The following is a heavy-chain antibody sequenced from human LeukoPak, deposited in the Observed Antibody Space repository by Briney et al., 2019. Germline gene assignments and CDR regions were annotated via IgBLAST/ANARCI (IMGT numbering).Heavy chain of an antibody. CDR2: IIPILGIA. V-gene: IGHV1-69*04. CDR1: GGTFSSYA. D-gene: IGHD6-13*01. Sequence: SVKVSCKASGGTFSSYAISWVRQAPGQGLEWMGRIIPILGIANYAQKFQGRVTITADKSTSTAYMELSSLRSEDTAVYYCARHYHQVPAAGTMSGGNWFDPWGQGTLVTVSS. J-gene: IGHJ5*02. CDR3: ARHYHQVPAAGTMSGGNWFDP.